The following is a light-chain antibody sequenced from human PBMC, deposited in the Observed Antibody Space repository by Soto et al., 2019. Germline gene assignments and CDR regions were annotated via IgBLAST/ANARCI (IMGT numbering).Light chain of an antibody. J-gene: IGKJ1*01. Sequence: EVVMTQSPATLSVSPGEGVNLSCRAGQGIGDALAWYQHKPRQTPTLLIYDTSARATGIPARFSGSGSGTEFTLPISSLQSEDFAVYYCQQYDNWPPWTFGQGTKVDI. CDR1: QGIGDA. V-gene: IGKV3-15*01. CDR2: DTS. CDR3: QQYDNWPPWT.